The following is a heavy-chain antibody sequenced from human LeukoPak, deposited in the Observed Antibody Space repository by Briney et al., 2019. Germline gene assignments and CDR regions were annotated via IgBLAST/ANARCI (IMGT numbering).Heavy chain of an antibody. CDR2: INHSGST. CDR3: ARGAAGQQLVNGIDY. Sequence: SETLSLTCAVYGGSFSGYYWSWIRQPPGKGLEWIGEINHSGSTNYNPSLKSRVTISVGTSKNQFSLKLSSVTAADTAVYYSARGAAGQQLVNGIDYWGQGTLVTVSS. D-gene: IGHD6-13*01. J-gene: IGHJ4*02. CDR1: GGSFSGYY. V-gene: IGHV4-34*01.